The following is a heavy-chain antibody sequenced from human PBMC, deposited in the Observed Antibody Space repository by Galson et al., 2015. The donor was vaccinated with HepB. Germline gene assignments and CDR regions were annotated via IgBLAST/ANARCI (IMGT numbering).Heavy chain of an antibody. CDR1: GYTFTDYY. D-gene: IGHD3-22*01. CDR3: ATVKEYDSSKGWFDP. Sequence: VKVSCKVSGYTFTDYYMHWVQQAPGKGLEWMGLVDPEDGETIYAEKFQGRVTITADTSTDTAYMELSSLRSEDTAVYYCATVKEYDSSKGWFDPWGQGTLVTVSS. CDR2: VDPEDGET. J-gene: IGHJ5*02. V-gene: IGHV1-69-2*01.